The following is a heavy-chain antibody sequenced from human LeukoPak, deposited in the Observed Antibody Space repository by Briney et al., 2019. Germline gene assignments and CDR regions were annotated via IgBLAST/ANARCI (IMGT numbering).Heavy chain of an antibody. D-gene: IGHD3-10*01. J-gene: IGHJ4*02. CDR3: ARVGGGRPTYFDH. CDR2: IYHSGST. CDR1: GHSISSGYY. Sequence: SETLSLTCSVSGHSISSGYYWGWIRQPPGKGLEWIGSIYHSGSTYYNPSLKSRVTTSVDTSKNQFSLKLSSVTAADMAEYYCARVGGGRPTYFDHWGQGALVTVSS. V-gene: IGHV4-38-2*02.